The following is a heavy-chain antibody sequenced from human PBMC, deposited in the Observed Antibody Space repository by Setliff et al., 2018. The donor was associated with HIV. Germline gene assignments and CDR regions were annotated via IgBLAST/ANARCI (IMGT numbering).Heavy chain of an antibody. Sequence: SVKVSCKASGGTFSSYSINWLRQAPGQGPEWMGKIIPITGTVTYAQNFQGRLTITADRFTSTVYMELSSLHSDDTAVYYCATDFVSGFLEWLTFDYWGQGTLVTVSS. J-gene: IGHJ4*02. V-gene: IGHV1-69*08. CDR3: ATDFVSGFLEWLTFDY. CDR1: GGTFSSYS. CDR2: IIPITGTV. D-gene: IGHD3-3*01.